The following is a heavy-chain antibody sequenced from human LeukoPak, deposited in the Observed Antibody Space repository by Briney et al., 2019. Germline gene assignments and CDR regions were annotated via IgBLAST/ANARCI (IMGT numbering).Heavy chain of an antibody. D-gene: IGHD1-26*01. CDR3: ARDKVVGATHFDY. J-gene: IGHJ4*02. Sequence: PGVPLRLSCAASGFTFSNYWMSWVRQAPGKGLEWVANIRQDGGAKYYVNSVEGRFTISRDNAKNSLYLQMNSLRAEDTAVYYCARDKVVGATHFDYWGQGTLVTVSS. V-gene: IGHV3-7*03. CDR1: GFTFSNYW. CDR2: IRQDGGAK.